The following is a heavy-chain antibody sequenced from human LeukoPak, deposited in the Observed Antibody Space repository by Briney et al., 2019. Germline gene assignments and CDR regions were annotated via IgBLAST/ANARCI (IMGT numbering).Heavy chain of an antibody. CDR1: GGSFSGYY. CDR3: ARVGIAARPPGRRPPYY. D-gene: IGHD6-6*01. J-gene: IGHJ4*02. Sequence: SXTLSLTCAVYGGSFSGYYWRWLRQPPGKGREWMGEINHAGSTNSNPSLKCRVTISVDPSKIHFSLKLSSVTAADPAVYYCARVGIAARPPGRRPPYYWGQGTLVTVSS. CDR2: INHAGST. V-gene: IGHV4-34*01.